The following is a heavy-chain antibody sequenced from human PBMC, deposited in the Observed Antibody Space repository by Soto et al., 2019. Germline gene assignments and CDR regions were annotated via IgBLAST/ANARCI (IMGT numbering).Heavy chain of an antibody. CDR1: GYTFTSYA. Sequence: QVQLVQSGAEVKKPGASVKVSCKASGYTFTSYAMHWVRQAPGQRLEWMGWINAGNGNTKYSQKFKGRVTITRDTSASTAYMEVSSLRSEATAVYYCARGDYYDIHDYWGQGTLVTVSS. D-gene: IGHD3-22*01. J-gene: IGHJ4*02. CDR3: ARGDYYDIHDY. V-gene: IGHV1-3*01. CDR2: INAGNGNT.